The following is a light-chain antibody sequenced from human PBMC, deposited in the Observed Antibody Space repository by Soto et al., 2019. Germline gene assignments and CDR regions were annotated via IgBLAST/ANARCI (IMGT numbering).Light chain of an antibody. J-gene: IGLJ2*01. CDR2: GNS. CDR1: SSNIGAGYD. V-gene: IGLV1-40*01. CDR3: QSYDSSLSVV. Sequence: QPVLTQPPSVSVSPGRRVTISCTGSSSNIGAGYDVHWYQQLPGTAPKLLIYGNSNRPSGVPDRFSVSKSGTSASLAITGLQAEDEADYYCQSYDSSLSVVFGGGTKLTVL.